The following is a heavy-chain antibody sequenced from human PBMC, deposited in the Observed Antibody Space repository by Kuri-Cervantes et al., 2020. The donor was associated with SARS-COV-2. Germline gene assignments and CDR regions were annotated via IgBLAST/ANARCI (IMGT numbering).Heavy chain of an antibody. Sequence: SETLSLTCTVSGGSISSYYWSWIRQPPGKGLEWIGYIYYSGSTNYNPSLKSRVTISVDTSKNQFFLKLSSVTAADTAVYYCARHALSSSVRGGGEYYYYYGMDVWGQGTTVTVSS. V-gene: IGHV4-59*08. D-gene: IGHD3-10*01. CDR2: IYYSGST. CDR1: GGSISSYY. J-gene: IGHJ6*02. CDR3: ARHALSSSVRGGGEYYYYYGMDV.